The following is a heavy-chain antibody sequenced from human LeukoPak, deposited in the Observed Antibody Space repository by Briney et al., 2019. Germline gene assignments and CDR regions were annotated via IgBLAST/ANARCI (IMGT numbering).Heavy chain of an antibody. J-gene: IGHJ1*01. CDR3: ATGYSSGWYFYFQH. CDR1: GFTFSSYS. D-gene: IGHD6-19*01. CDR2: ISSTSSTI. V-gene: IGHV3-48*01. Sequence: GGSLRRSCAASGFTFSSYSMNWVRQAPGKGLEWVSYISSTSSTIYYADSVKGRFTISRDTAKNSLYLQMNSLRAEDTAVYYCATGYSSGWYFYFQHWGQGSLVSVSS.